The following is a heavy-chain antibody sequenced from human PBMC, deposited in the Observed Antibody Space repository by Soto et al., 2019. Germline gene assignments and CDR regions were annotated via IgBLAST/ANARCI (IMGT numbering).Heavy chain of an antibody. J-gene: IGHJ4*02. CDR3: AHSRYSRSSFDY. V-gene: IGHV2-5*02. CDR1: GFSLTSNDVG. D-gene: IGHD6-6*01. Sequence: SGPTLVNPTQTLTLTCTFSGFSLTSNDVGVGWIRQPPGKALEWLALIYWDDDKRYSPSLKSRLTITKDTSKNQVVLRITNMDPVDTATYYCAHSRYSRSSFDYWGQGTLVTVSS. CDR2: IYWDDDK.